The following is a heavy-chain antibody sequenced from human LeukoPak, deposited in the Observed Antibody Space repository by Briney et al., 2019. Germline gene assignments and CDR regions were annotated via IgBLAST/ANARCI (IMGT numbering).Heavy chain of an antibody. CDR2: INHSGST. V-gene: IGHV4-34*01. CDR1: GGSLSGYY. J-gene: IGHJ4*02. CDR3: ARRDLWFGGFDY. D-gene: IGHD3-10*01. Sequence: SETLSLTCAVYGGSLSGYYWSWIRQPPGKGLEWIGEINHSGSTNYNPSLKSRVTISVDTSKNQFSLKLSSVTAADTAVYYCARRDLWFGGFDYWGQGTLVTVSS.